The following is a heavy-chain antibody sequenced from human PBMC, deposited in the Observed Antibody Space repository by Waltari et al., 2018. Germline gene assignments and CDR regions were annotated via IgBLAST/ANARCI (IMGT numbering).Heavy chain of an antibody. CDR2: INTDGSST. Sequence: EVQLVESGGGLVQPGGSLRLSCAASGFPFSSYWMHWFRQAPGKGLVWVSRINTDGSSTSYADSVKGRFTISRDNAKNTLYLQMNSLRAEDTAVYYCASSPRHGDYRGYMDVWGKGTTVTVSS. V-gene: IGHV3-74*01. CDR1: GFPFSSYW. CDR3: ASSPRHGDYRGYMDV. J-gene: IGHJ6*03. D-gene: IGHD4-17*01.